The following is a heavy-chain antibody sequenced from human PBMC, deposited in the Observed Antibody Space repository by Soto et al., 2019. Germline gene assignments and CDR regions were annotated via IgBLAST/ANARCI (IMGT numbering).Heavy chain of an antibody. D-gene: IGHD6-6*01. CDR1: GFTFSSYW. J-gene: IGHJ4*02. CDR3: ARDEARPLGY. V-gene: IGHV3-7*01. Sequence: EVQLLESGGGLVQPGGSLRLSCAASGFTFSSYWMSWVRQAPGKGLEWVANIKHDGSETYYVDSVRGRFTISRDNGENSLNLQMNSLRAEDAALYYCARDEARPLGYWGQGTLVTVSS. CDR2: IKHDGSET.